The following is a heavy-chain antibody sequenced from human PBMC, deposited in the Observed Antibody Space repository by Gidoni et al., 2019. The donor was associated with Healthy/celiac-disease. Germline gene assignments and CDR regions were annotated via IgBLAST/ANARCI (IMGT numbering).Heavy chain of an antibody. J-gene: IGHJ1*01. V-gene: IGHV4-34*01. CDR3: ASVRNYVCGSYRYTGSEYFQH. D-gene: IGHD3-16*02. CDR2: IHHRGSP. CDR1: GGSCSGYY. Sequence: QVQLQQWGAGLLKPSETPSLTCAVYGGSCSGYYWSWIRQPPGKGLEWLGHIHHRGSPNDHPPLTSRVPISVDTSQHQFSLKLRSVTASDTAVYYCASVRNYVCGSYRYTGSEYFQHWGRGTLVTVSS.